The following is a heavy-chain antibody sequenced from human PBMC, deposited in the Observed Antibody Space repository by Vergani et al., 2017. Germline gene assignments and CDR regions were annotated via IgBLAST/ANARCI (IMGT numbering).Heavy chain of an antibody. Sequence: QVQLVQSGAEVKKPGASVKVSCKASGYTFTRYYMHWVRQAPGQGLEWMGIINPSGGSTSYAQKFQGRVTMTRDTSTTTVYMELSSLRSEDTAVYYCARAGYYDILTGYHENWFDPWGQGTLVTVSS. CDR2: INPSGGST. V-gene: IGHV1-46*01. J-gene: IGHJ5*02. D-gene: IGHD3-9*01. CDR1: GYTFTRYY. CDR3: ARAGYYDILTGYHENWFDP.